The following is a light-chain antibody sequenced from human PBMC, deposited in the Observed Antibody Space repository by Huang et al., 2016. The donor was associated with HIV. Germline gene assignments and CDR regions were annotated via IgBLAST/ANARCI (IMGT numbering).Light chain of an antibody. J-gene: IGKJ1*01. Sequence: DIVMTQSPDSLAVSPGERANINCKSSQSVLYSLSKKNYLAWFKQKPGRPPKLLIYWATTRESGVPDRFSGSGSGTDFTLTINNLQAEDVAVYFCLQYYSVPQTFGHGTKVEI. CDR2: WAT. CDR1: QSVLYSLSKKNY. CDR3: LQYYSVPQT. V-gene: IGKV4-1*01.